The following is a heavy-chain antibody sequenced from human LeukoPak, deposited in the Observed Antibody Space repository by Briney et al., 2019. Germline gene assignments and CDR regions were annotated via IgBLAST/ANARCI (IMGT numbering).Heavy chain of an antibody. Sequence: PGGSLRLSCAASGFTFSSYWMSWVRQATGKGLGWVANIKQDGSEKYYVDSVKGRFTISRDNAKNSLYLQMNSLRAEDTAVYYCARWSRDYYDSSGYYSDYWGQGTLVTVSS. D-gene: IGHD3-22*01. J-gene: IGHJ4*02. CDR2: IKQDGSEK. CDR1: GFTFSSYW. V-gene: IGHV3-7*01. CDR3: ARWSRDYYDSSGYYSDY.